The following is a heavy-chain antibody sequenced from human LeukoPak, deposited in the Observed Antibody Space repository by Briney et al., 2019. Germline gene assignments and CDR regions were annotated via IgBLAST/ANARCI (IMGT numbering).Heavy chain of an antibody. J-gene: IGHJ4*02. CDR3: ARASLRPLGYCSSTSCYFAFDY. CDR2: ISAGNGNT. CDR1: GYTFTSYA. Sequence: GASVKVSCKASGYTFTSYAIHWVRQAPGQRLEWMGWISAGNGNTKYSQNFQGRVTFISNTSATTAFMELSSLRSEDAAVYYCARASLRPLGYCSSTSCYFAFDYWGQGTLVTVSS. D-gene: IGHD2-2*01. V-gene: IGHV1-3*01.